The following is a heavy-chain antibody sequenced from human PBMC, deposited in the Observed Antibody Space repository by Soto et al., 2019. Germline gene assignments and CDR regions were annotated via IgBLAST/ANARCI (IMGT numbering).Heavy chain of an antibody. Sequence: EVQLVQSGAEVKKPGESLKISCKGSGYSFTSYWIGWVRQMPGKGLECMGFIYPGDSDTTYSPSFQGHVTISADKYSSTAYLQWSSLNASDTAMYYCARVDSSGCSEYWGQGTLVTVSS. CDR2: IYPGDSDT. V-gene: IGHV5-51*01. D-gene: IGHD6-25*01. CDR3: ARVDSSGCSEY. J-gene: IGHJ4*02. CDR1: GYSFTSYW.